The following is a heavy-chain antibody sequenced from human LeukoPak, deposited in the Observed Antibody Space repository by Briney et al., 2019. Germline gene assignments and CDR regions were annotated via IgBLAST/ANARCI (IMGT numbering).Heavy chain of an antibody. CDR3: VRDVGAVRGEVYFDY. CDR1: GFTFSTFA. Sequence: KPGGSLRLSCAASGFTFSTFAMHWVRLSPGKGLEWVSSITGSGPYILYADSVKRRFTIPRDNTKNLLYLEMNSLRAEDTAMYYCVRDVGAVRGEVYFDYWGQGTLVTVSS. CDR2: ITGSGPYI. D-gene: IGHD3-16*01. V-gene: IGHV3-21*06. J-gene: IGHJ4*02.